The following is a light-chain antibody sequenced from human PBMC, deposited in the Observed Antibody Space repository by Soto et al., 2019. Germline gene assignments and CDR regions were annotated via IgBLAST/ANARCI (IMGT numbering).Light chain of an antibody. V-gene: IGKV3-20*01. CDR3: QQYHDTGT. Sequence: EIVLTQSPGTLSLSPGERATLSCRASQSISSSFLAWYQQKPGQAPRLLISGASSRATGIPDRFSGSGSGTDFTLTINRLEPEDFAVYYCQQYHDTGTFGHGTKVEIK. J-gene: IGKJ1*01. CDR1: QSISSSF. CDR2: GAS.